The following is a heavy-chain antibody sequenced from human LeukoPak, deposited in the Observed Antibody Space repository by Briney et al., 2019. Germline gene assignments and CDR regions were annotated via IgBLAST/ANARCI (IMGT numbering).Heavy chain of an antibody. CDR2: ISTNTGNP. D-gene: IGHD3-3*01. Sequence: ASVKVSCTASGYTFTSYAMNWVRRAPGQGLEWMGWISTNTGNPTYAQGFTGRFVFSLDTSVSTAYLQISSLKAEDTAVYYCARDGPGGLRFLEWLPHYYYYGMDVWGQGTTVTVSS. V-gene: IGHV7-4-1*02. CDR3: ARDGPGGLRFLEWLPHYYYYGMDV. J-gene: IGHJ6*02. CDR1: GYTFTSYA.